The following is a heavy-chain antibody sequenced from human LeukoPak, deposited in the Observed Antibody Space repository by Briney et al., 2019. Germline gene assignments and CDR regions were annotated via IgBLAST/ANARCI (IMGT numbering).Heavy chain of an antibody. D-gene: IGHD3-16*01. CDR1: GGSISSSSYY. V-gene: IGHV4-39*07. CDR3: ARGVRGDNY. J-gene: IGHJ4*02. CDR2: IYYSGST. Sequence: SSETLSLTCTVSGGSISSSSYYWGWIRQPPGKGLEWIGSIYYSGSTYYNPSLKSRVTISVDTSKNQFSLKLSSVTAADTAVYYCARGVRGDNYWGQGTLVTVSS.